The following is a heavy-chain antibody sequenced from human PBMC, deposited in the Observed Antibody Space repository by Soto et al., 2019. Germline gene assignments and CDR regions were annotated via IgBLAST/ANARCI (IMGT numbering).Heavy chain of an antibody. CDR3: ARDYGSGKYYYGMDV. V-gene: IGHV4-59*01. J-gene: IGHJ6*02. D-gene: IGHD3-10*01. CDR2: IYYSGST. Sequence: NPSETLSLTCTVSGGSISSYYWSWIRQPPGKGLEWIGYIYYSGSTNYNPSLKSRVTISVDTSKNQFSLKLSSVTAADTAVYYCARDYGSGKYYYGMDVWGQGTTVTVSS. CDR1: GGSISSYY.